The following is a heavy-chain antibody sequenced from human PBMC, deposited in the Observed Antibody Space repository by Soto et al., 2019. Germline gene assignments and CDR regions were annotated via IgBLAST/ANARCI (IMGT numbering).Heavy chain of an antibody. CDR1: GFTFSSYW. CDR3: ARGEK. Sequence: VQLVESGGGLVQPGGSLSLSCVGSGFTFSSYWMSWVRQAPGKGLEWVANIKEDGSEEDYVDSVRGRFSISRDNARNSLYLQMNSLRPDDTAVYYCARGEKWGQGTLVTVSS. J-gene: IGHJ4*02. V-gene: IGHV3-7*01. CDR2: IKEDGSEE.